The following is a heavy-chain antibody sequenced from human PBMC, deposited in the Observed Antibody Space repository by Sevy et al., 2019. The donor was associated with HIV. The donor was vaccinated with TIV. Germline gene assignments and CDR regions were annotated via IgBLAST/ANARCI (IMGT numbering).Heavy chain of an antibody. D-gene: IGHD6-19*01. CDR1: GYTFKGYY. J-gene: IGHJ3*02. V-gene: IGHV1-2*02. CDR3: VFVCRITVADGFDI. CDR2: INPNTGAS. Sequence: ASVKVSCKSSGYTFKGYYIHWVRQAPGQGLEWMGWINPNTGASKYAQKFQGRVTMTRDTSISTAYMELRGLRSDDTSMYYCVFVCRITVADGFDIWGQGTMVTVSS.